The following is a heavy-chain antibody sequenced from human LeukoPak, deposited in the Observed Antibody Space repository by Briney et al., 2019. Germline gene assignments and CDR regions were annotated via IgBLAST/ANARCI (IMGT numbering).Heavy chain of an antibody. J-gene: IGHJ4*02. V-gene: IGHV3-23*01. CDR3: AKAGGYFFDH. CDR1: GFTFSDYA. CDR2: ISGNTAII. Sequence: GGSLRLSCAASGFTFSDYAMSWVRLIPGKGLESVSTISGNTAIIYSADSVKGRFTISRDNSKNTLYLQMSGLKVDDSAIYYCAKAGGYFFDHWGQGTLVTVSS.